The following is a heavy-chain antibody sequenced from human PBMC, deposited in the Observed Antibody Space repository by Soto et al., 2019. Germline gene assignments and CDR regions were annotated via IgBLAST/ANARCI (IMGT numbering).Heavy chain of an antibody. J-gene: IGHJ4*02. Sequence: GXSLRLSCAASGFIFSNFALYWFRRAPGKGLEWVSSIRQSGDRASHADSVKGRFTISRDNSKNTLYLQMNSLRAEDTAVYYCARSQHSSSLPVFDYWGQGTLVTVSS. V-gene: IGHV3-23*01. CDR1: GFIFSNFA. D-gene: IGHD6-13*01. CDR3: ARSQHSSSLPVFDY. CDR2: IRQSGDRA.